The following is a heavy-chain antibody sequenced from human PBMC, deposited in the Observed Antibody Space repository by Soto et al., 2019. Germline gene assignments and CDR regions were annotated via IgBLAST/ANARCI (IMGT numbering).Heavy chain of an antibody. Sequence: ASVKVSCKASGYTFTSYGISWVRQAPGQGLEWMGWISAYNGNTNYAQKFQGRVTITADTSTSTAYMELSSLRSEDTAVYYCARLVDAPFDIWGQGTMVTVSS. CDR3: ARLVDAPFDI. J-gene: IGHJ3*02. CDR2: ISAYNGNT. V-gene: IGHV1-18*01. D-gene: IGHD3-10*01. CDR1: GYTFTSYG.